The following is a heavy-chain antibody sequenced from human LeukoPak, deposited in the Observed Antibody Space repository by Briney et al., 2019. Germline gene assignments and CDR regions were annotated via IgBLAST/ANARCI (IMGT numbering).Heavy chain of an antibody. CDR1: GGTFSSYA. Sequence: SVKVSCKASGGTFSSYAISWVRQAPGQGLEWMGGIIPIFGTANYAQKFQGRVTITADESTSTAYMELSSLRSEDTAVYYCARGNSGSYRVDYYYYYMDVWGKGTTVTVSS. J-gene: IGHJ6*03. V-gene: IGHV1-69*13. CDR3: ARGNSGSYRVDYYYYYMDV. CDR2: IIPIFGTA. D-gene: IGHD1-26*01.